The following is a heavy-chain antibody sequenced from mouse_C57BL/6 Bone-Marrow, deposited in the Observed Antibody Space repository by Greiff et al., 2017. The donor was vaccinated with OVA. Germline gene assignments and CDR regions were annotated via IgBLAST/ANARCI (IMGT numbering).Heavy chain of an antibody. Sequence: EVMLVESGGGLVQPKGSLKLSCAASGFSFNTYAMTWVRQAPGTGLEWVARIRSKSNNYATYYADSVKDSFTISRDDSESMLYLQMNTLKTEDTDMYYCVRQAGFFDYWGQGTTLTVSS. V-gene: IGHV10-1*01. CDR2: IRSKSNNYAT. CDR3: VRQAGFFDY. CDR1: GFSFNTYA. J-gene: IGHJ2*01.